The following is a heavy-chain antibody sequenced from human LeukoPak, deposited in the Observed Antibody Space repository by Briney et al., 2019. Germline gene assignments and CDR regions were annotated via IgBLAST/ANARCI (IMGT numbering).Heavy chain of an antibody. CDR2: IKQDESDK. CDR1: GFTFSSFW. D-gene: IGHD5-18*01. J-gene: IGHJ4*02. Sequence: GGSLRLSCAASGFTFSSFWMSWVRQAPGKGLEWVATIKQDESDKYSVDSVKGRFTISRDSVQNSLYLQMDGLRADDTAVYYCARTGYNYGIFDSWGQGILVTVSS. CDR3: ARTGYNYGIFDS. V-gene: IGHV3-7*01.